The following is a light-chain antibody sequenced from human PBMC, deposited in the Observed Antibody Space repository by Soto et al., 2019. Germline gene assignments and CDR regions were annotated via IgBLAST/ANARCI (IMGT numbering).Light chain of an antibody. CDR1: SSDVGSYNR. CDR3: CSFTTSSTYV. J-gene: IGLJ1*01. CDR2: EVS. V-gene: IGLV2-14*01. Sequence: SALTQPASVSGSPGQSITISCTGTSSDVGSYNRVSWYQQHPGEAPKLVIYEVSNRPSGVSNRFSGSKSGNTASLTISGLQAEDEADYYCCSFTTSSTYVFGSGTKVTVL.